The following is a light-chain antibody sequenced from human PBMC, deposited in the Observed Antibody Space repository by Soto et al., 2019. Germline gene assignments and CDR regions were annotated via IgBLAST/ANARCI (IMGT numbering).Light chain of an antibody. CDR1: SSDVGGYDY. Sequence: QSALTQPPSASGSPGQSVTISCTGTSSDVGGYDYVSWYQQHPGKAPKLIIYEVTERPSGVPDRFSGSKSGNTASLTVSGLQSEDEANYYCSSYAGNDRLEVFGGGTKLTVL. J-gene: IGLJ2*01. CDR3: SSYAGNDRLEV. CDR2: EVT. V-gene: IGLV2-8*01.